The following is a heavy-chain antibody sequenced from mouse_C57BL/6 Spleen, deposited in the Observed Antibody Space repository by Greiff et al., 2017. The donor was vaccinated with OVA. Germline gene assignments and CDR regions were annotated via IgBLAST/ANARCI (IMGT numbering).Heavy chain of an antibody. CDR3: ARVYYGNSFAY. Sequence: QVQLQQPGAELVMPGASVKLSCKASGYTFTSYWMHWVKQRPGQGLEWIGEIDPSDSYTNYNQQFKGKSTLTVDKSSSTAYMQLSSLTSEDSAVYYCARVYYGNSFAYWGQGTLVTVSA. J-gene: IGHJ3*01. D-gene: IGHD2-1*01. CDR1: GYTFTSYW. CDR2: IDPSDSYT. V-gene: IGHV1-69*01.